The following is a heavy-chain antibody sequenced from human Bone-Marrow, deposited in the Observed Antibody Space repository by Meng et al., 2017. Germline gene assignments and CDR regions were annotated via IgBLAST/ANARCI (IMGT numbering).Heavy chain of an antibody. CDR2: IYTSGST. V-gene: IGHV4-4*07. D-gene: IGHD3-22*01. CDR1: GGSISSYY. Sequence: SETLSLTCTVSGGSISSYYLSWIRQPAGKGLEWIGRIYTSGSTNYNPSLKSRVTMSVDTSKNQFSLKLSYVTAADTAVYYCARFSYYDSSGYFFGRIFSHDAFDIWGQGTMVTVSS. J-gene: IGHJ3*02. CDR3: ARFSYYDSSGYFFGRIFSHDAFDI.